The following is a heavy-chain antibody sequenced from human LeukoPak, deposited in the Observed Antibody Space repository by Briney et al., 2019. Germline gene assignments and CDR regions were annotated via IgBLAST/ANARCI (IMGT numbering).Heavy chain of an antibody. D-gene: IGHD5-12*01. CDR2: ISWNSGSI. CDR3: AKDLWGSGNSAAFDI. Sequence: GGSLRLSCAASGFTFDDYAMHWVRQAPGKGLEWVSGISWNSGSIGYADSVKGRFTISRDNAKNSLYLQMNSLRAEDTALYYCAKDLWGSGNSAAFDIWGQRTMVTVSS. CDR1: GFTFDDYA. J-gene: IGHJ3*02. V-gene: IGHV3-9*01.